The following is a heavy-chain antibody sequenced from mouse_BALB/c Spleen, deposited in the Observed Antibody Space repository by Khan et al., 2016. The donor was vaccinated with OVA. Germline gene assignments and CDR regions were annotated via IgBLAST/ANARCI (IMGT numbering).Heavy chain of an antibody. CDR2: INPHIGET. Sequence: VQLKESGPELVKPGASVKISCKASGYSFTGYFMNWVMQSHGKNLEWIGRINPHIGETFYNQKFKGKATLTVDESSSTAHMELRSLASEDAAVYYCARTYGSVFDNWGQGTTLTVSS. D-gene: IGHD1-1*01. J-gene: IGHJ2*01. CDR1: GYSFTGYF. V-gene: IGHV1-20*02. CDR3: ARTYGSVFDN.